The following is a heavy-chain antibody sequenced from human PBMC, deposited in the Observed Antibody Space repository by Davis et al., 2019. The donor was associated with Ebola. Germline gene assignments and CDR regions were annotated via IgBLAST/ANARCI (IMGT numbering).Heavy chain of an antibody. J-gene: IGHJ6*02. CDR3: AKDMAIAVAGTRYYYYGMDV. D-gene: IGHD6-19*01. V-gene: IGHV3-43D*03. Sequence: GESLKISCAASGFTFDDYAMHWVRQAPGKGLEWVSLISWDGGGTYYADSVKGRFTISRDNSKNSLYLQMNSLRAEDTALYYCAKDMAIAVAGTRYYYYGMDVWGQGTTVTVSS. CDR1: GFTFDDYA. CDR2: ISWDGGGT.